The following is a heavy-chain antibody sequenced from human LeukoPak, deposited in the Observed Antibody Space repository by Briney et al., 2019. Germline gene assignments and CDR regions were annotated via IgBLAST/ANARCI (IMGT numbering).Heavy chain of an antibody. Sequence: SETLSLTCTVSGGSISSYYWSWIRQPPGKGLEWIGYIYYSGSTNYNPSLKSRVTISVDTSKNQFSLKLSSVTAADTAVYYCARESLQGYFDWLDAFDIWGQGTMVTVSS. CDR2: IYYSGST. J-gene: IGHJ3*02. CDR3: ARESLQGYFDWLDAFDI. CDR1: GGSISSYY. D-gene: IGHD3-9*01. V-gene: IGHV4-59*01.